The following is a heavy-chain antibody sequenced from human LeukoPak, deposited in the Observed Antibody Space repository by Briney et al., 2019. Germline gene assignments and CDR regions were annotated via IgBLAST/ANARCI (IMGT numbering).Heavy chain of an antibody. J-gene: IGHJ5*02. Sequence: GGSLRLSCAASGFTFSSYAMSWVRQAPGKGLEWVSAISGSGGSTYSADAVKGRFTISKDNSKNTLYLQMNSLRAEDTAVYYCAKDRYLLGGNWFDPWGQGTLVTVSS. CDR1: GFTFSSYA. D-gene: IGHD3-16*01. CDR2: ISGSGGST. CDR3: AKDRYLLGGNWFDP. V-gene: IGHV3-23*01.